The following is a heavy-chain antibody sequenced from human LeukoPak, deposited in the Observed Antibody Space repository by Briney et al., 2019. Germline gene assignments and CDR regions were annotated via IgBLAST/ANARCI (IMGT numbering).Heavy chain of an antibody. V-gene: IGHV3-30*18. Sequence: GGSLRLSCAASGFTFSSYGMHWVRQAPGKGLEWLAVISYDGSNKHYADSMKGRFTISRDKSKNTLYLQLNSLRAEDTAVYYCAKDTVAGTDAGYFDYWGQGTLVTVSS. D-gene: IGHD6-19*01. J-gene: IGHJ4*02. CDR1: GFTFSSYG. CDR3: AKDTVAGTDAGYFDY. CDR2: ISYDGSNK.